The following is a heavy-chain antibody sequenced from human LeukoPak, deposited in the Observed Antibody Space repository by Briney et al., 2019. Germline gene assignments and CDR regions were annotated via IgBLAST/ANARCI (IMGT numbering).Heavy chain of an antibody. Sequence: GGSLRLSCAASGFTFSTYAMTWVRQAAGKGLEWVSGISGSGTRTYYADSVKGRFTISRDNSENTLYLQMNSLRVEDTAVYYCAKDQGGTYPYYFDYWGQGTLVTVSS. CDR3: AKDQGGTYPYYFDY. J-gene: IGHJ4*02. CDR2: ISGSGTRT. D-gene: IGHD1-26*01. CDR1: GFTFSTYA. V-gene: IGHV3-23*01.